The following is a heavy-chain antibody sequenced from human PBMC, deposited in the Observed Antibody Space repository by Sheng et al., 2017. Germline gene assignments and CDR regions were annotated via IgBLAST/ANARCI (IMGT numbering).Heavy chain of an antibody. CDR3: ARDNLYYYGSGSYSHFDY. D-gene: IGHD3-10*01. Sequence: EVQLVESGGGLVKPGGSLRLSCAASGFTFSSYSMNWVRQAPGKGLEWVSSISSSSSYIYYADSVKGRFTISRDNAKNSLYLQMNSLRAEDTAVYYCARDNLYYYGSGSYSHFDYWGQGTLVTVSS. CDR2: ISSSSSYI. J-gene: IGHJ4*02. V-gene: IGHV3-21*01. CDR1: GFTFSSYS.